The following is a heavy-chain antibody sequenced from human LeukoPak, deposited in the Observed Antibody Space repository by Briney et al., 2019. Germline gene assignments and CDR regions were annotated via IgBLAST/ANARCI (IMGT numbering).Heavy chain of an antibody. CDR1: GFTFSAYT. CDR3: AKDSALLGLDY. CDR2: MSNDGSIK. D-gene: IGHD3-3*02. Sequence: RGSLRLSCAASGFTFSAYTIHWVRQAPGKGLEWVAVMSNDGSIKKYANSVKGRFTISRDNSKNTLYLQMNSLRAEDTAVYYCAKDSALLGLDYWGQGTLVTVSS. V-gene: IGHV3-30-3*01. J-gene: IGHJ4*02.